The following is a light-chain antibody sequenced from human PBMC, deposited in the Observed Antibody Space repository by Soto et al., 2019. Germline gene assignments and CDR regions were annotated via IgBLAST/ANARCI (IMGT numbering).Light chain of an antibody. V-gene: IGLV1-44*01. CDR2: SNN. CDR1: STNIGSNT. Sequence: QSVLTQPPSASGTPGQRVTISCSGSSTNIGSNTVNWYQQFPGTAPKLLIYSNNQRPSGVPARFSGSKSGTSASLAISGLRSEDEADYYCGGWDDSLSGPVFGGGTKLTVL. CDR3: GGWDDSLSGPV. J-gene: IGLJ2*01.